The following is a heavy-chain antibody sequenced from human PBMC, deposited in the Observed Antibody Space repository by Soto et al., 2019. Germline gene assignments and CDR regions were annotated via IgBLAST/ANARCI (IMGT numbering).Heavy chain of an antibody. CDR2: INGNTGHT. V-gene: IGHV1-18*01. CDR3: ARERKWEPLPY. J-gene: IGHJ4*02. CDR1: GYTFSRYG. D-gene: IGHD1-26*01. Sequence: QVQLVQSGAEVREPGASVKVSCKTSGYTFSRYGITWVRQAPGQGLEWMGWINGNTGHTIYAMNLEDRLTIKTDTATSTAYMELRSLNSDDTAVYYCARERKWEPLPYWGQGTLVTVSS.